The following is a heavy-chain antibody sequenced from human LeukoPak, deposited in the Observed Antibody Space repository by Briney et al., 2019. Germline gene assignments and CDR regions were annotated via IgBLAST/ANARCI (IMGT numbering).Heavy chain of an antibody. V-gene: IGHV4-34*01. Sequence: PSETLSLTCAVYGGSFSGYSWSWIRQPPGKGLEWIGEINHSGSTNYNPSLKSRVTISVDTSKNQFSLKLSSVTAADTAVYYCARGQRITMIVVVPLGAWRAFDIWGQGTMVTVSS. CDR1: GGSFSGYS. CDR2: INHSGST. J-gene: IGHJ3*02. CDR3: ARGQRITMIVVVPLGAWRAFDI. D-gene: IGHD3-22*01.